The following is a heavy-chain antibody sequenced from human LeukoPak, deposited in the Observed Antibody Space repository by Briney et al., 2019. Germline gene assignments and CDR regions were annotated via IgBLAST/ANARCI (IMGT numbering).Heavy chain of an antibody. D-gene: IGHD1-26*01. CDR2: LNPSGGSS. V-gene: IGHV1-46*01. CDR1: GYTVTSYY. Sequence: GASVKVSCKASGYTVTSYYMHWVRQAPGQGLEWMAILNPSGGSSNYAQKFQGRATLTRATSTGTVYMELSSLRSGDTAVYYCARAVGAYFRDAFDIWGQGTMVAVSS. CDR3: ARAVGAYFRDAFDI. J-gene: IGHJ3*02.